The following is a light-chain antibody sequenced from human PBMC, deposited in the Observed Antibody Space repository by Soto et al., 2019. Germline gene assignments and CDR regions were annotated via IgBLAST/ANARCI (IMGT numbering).Light chain of an antibody. J-gene: IGKJ2*01. CDR2: DAS. CDR1: QSVSTY. V-gene: IGKV3-11*01. Sequence: EIVLTQSPAALSLSPGDRATLSCRASQSVSTYLAWYQQKPGQAPRLLIYDASNRATGIPARFSGSGSGTDFTFTISSLEPEDFALYYCQQRSNWPPFTFGQGTKLEIK. CDR3: QQRSNWPPFT.